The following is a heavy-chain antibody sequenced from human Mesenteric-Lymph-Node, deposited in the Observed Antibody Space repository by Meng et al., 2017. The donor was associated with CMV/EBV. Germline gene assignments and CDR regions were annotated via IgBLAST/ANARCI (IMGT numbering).Heavy chain of an antibody. CDR3: ARGSSSWYLSNWFDP. D-gene: IGHD6-13*01. CDR1: VGSFSGYY. J-gene: IGHJ5*02. Sequence: VYVGSFSGYYWSWIRQPPGKGLEWIGEINHSGSTNYNPSLKSRVTISVDTSKNQFSLKLSSVTAADTAVYYCARGSSSWYLSNWFDPWGQGTLVTVSS. V-gene: IGHV4-34*01. CDR2: INHSGST.